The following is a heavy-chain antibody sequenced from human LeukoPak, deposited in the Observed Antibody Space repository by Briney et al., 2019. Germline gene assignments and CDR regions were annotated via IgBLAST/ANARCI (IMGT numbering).Heavy chain of an antibody. V-gene: IGHV4-39*01. CDR3: ARRGSGVIDY. CDR2: IYFSGST. J-gene: IGHJ4*02. Sequence: KSSETLSLTCTVSGGSISSNNHFWGWIRQAPGKGLEWIESIYFSGSTYYNPSRRSRVTICVDTAKNQFSLKLSSVTAADTAVYYCARRGSGVIDYWGQGTLVTVSS. D-gene: IGHD3-10*01. CDR1: GGSISSNNHF.